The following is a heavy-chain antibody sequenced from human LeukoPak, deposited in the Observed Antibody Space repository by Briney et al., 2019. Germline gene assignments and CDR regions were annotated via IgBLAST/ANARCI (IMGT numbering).Heavy chain of an antibody. Sequence: GGSLRLSCAASGFTFSDFGMTWVRQAPGKGLEWVSYISSSSLSIYYADSVKGRFTISRDNSKNTLFLQMNSLRAEDTAVYYCARGGYSSSWYHFDYWGQGTLVTVSS. CDR2: ISSSSLSI. V-gene: IGHV3-48*01. J-gene: IGHJ4*02. D-gene: IGHD6-13*01. CDR1: GFTFSDFG. CDR3: ARGGYSSSWYHFDY.